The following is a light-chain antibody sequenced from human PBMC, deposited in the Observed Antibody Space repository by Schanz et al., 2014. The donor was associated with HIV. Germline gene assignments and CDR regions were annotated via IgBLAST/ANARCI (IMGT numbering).Light chain of an antibody. CDR3: SSYTGRMHVV. CDR1: SSDVGGYEY. CDR2: EVR. Sequence: QSVLTQPASVSGSPGQSITIPCTGTSSDVGGYEYVSWYHQHPGKAPKLLIYEVRKRPSGVPDRFSGSKSGNTASLTISGLQVEDEADYFCSSYTGRMHVVFGRGTKLTVL. J-gene: IGLJ2*01. V-gene: IGLV2-14*03.